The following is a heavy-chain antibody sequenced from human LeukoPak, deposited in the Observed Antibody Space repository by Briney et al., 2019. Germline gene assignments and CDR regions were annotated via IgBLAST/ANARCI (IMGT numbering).Heavy chain of an antibody. V-gene: IGHV1-46*01. CDR1: GYTFTSYY. J-gene: IGHJ4*02. D-gene: IGHD6-19*01. CDR3: ARASIAVAPMDY. CDR2: INPSGGST. Sequence: ASVKVSCKASGYTFTSYYMHWVRQAPGQGLEWMGIINPSGGSTSYAQKFQGRVTMTRDTSTSTVYMELSSLKSEDTAVYYCARASIAVAPMDYWGQGTLVTVSS.